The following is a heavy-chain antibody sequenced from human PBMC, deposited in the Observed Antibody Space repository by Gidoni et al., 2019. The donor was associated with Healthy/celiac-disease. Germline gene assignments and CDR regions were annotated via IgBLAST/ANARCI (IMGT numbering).Heavy chain of an antibody. CDR1: GFTFSHAW. CDR3: TTGIAYYDSSGYPDY. V-gene: IGHV3-15*01. CDR2: IKSKTDGGTT. D-gene: IGHD3-22*01. Sequence: EVQLVESGGGLVKPGGSLRLSCSAPGFTFSHAWMRWVRQAPGKGLEWVGRIKSKTDGGTTDYAAPVKGRFTISRDDSKNTLYLQMNSLKTEDTAVYYCTTGIAYYDSSGYPDYWGQGTLVTVSS. J-gene: IGHJ4*02.